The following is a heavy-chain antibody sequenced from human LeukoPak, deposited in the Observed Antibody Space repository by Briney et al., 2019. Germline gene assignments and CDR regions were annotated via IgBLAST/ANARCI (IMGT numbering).Heavy chain of an antibody. CDR1: GFTFSSYS. CDR2: ISTSSSYI. D-gene: IGHD3-10*01. Sequence: GGSLRLSCAASGFTFSSYSMNWVRQAPGKGLEWVSSISTSSSYIYYADSVKGRFIISRDNAKNSLYLQMNSLRAEDTALYFCARDDVTLVRGAPGGYYYIMDVWGKGTTVSVSS. J-gene: IGHJ6*03. CDR3: ARDDVTLVRGAPGGYYYIMDV. V-gene: IGHV3-21*06.